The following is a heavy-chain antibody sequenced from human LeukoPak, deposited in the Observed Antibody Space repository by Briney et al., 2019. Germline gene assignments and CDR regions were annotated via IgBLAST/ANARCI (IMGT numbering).Heavy chain of an antibody. CDR3: AKDSPYGSGKRPLDY. J-gene: IGHJ4*02. CDR1: GFTFSSYA. CDR2: ISGSGGST. Sequence: GGSPRLSCAASGFTFSSYAMSWVRQAPGKGLEWVSAISGSGGSTYYADSVKGRFTISRDNSKNTLYLQMNSLRAEDTAVYYCAKDSPYGSGKRPLDYWGQGTLVTVSS. V-gene: IGHV3-23*01. D-gene: IGHD3-10*01.